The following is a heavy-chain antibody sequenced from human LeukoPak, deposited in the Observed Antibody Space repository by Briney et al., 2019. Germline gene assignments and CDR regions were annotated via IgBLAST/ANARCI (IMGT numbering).Heavy chain of an antibody. V-gene: IGHV4-30-4*01. CDR3: AREGDYYDSSGYSDY. J-gene: IGHJ4*02. CDR1: GGSISSGDYY. D-gene: IGHD3-22*01. CDR2: IYYSGST. Sequence: PSETLSLTCTVSGGSISSGDYYWSWIRQPPGKGLEWIGYIYYSGSTYYNPSLKSRVTISVDTSKNQFSLKLSSVTAADTAVYYCAREGDYYDSSGYSDYLGQGTLVTVSS.